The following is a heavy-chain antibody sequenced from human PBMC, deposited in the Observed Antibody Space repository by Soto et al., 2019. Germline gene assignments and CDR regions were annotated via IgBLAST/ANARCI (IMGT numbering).Heavy chain of an antibody. CDR2: ISYDGSGK. J-gene: IGHJ2*01. CDR3: AKSGYSYWCLDV. CDR1: GFTFSSYG. Sequence: ESGGGVVQPGRSLRLSCAASGFTFSSYGIHWVRQAPGKGLDWVAVISYDGSGKEFADSVKGRFTISRDNSKNTVYLQMNNLRPEDTAVYYCAKSGYSYWCLDVWGRGTLVTVSS. D-gene: IGHD3-3*01. V-gene: IGHV3-30*18.